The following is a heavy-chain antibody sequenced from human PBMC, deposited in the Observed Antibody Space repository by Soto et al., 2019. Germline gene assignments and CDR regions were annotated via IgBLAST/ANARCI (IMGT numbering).Heavy chain of an antibody. Sequence: PSETLSLTCTVSGGSISSGGYYWSWIRQHPGKGLEWIGYIYYSGSTYYNPSLKSRVTISVDTSKNQFSLKLSSVTAADTAVYYCARDRGGMTTVTTRGVRTYYFDYWGKGTLVTVSS. D-gene: IGHD4-17*01. V-gene: IGHV4-31*03. CDR1: GGSISSGGYY. CDR3: ARDRGGMTTVTTRGVRTYYFDY. CDR2: IYYSGST. J-gene: IGHJ4*02.